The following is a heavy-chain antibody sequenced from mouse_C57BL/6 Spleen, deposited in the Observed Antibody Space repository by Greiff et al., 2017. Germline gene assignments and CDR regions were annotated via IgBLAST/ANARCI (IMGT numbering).Heavy chain of an antibody. J-gene: IGHJ1*03. D-gene: IGHD1-1*01. CDR2: ISSGGDYI. V-gene: IGHV5-9-1*02. Sequence: EVKLMESGEGLVKPGGSLKLSCAASGFTFSSYAMSWVRQTPEKRLEWVAYISSGGDYIYYADTVKGRFTISRDNARNTLYLQMSSLMSEDTAMYYCTTIYYYGSSYDWDFDGWGTGTTVTVSS. CDR1: GFTFSSYA. CDR3: TTIYYYGSSYDWDFDG.